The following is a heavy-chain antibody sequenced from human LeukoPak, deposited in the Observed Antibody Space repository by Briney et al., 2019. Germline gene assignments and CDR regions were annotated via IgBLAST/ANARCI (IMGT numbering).Heavy chain of an antibody. Sequence: ESGPTLVNPTQTLTLTCTFSGFSLSTSGMCVSWIRQPPGKALEWLARIDWDDDKYYSTSLKTRLTISKDTSKNQVVLTMTNMDPVDTATYYCARMGITSDYFDYWGQGTLVTVSS. D-gene: IGHD6-25*01. J-gene: IGHJ4*02. CDR3: ARMGITSDYFDY. CDR1: GFSLSTSGMC. V-gene: IGHV2-70*11. CDR2: IDWDDDK.